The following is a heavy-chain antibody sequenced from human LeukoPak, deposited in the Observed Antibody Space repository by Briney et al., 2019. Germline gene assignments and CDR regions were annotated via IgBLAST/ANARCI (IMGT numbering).Heavy chain of an antibody. V-gene: IGHV3-33*08. J-gene: IGHJ4*02. CDR3: ARGRSRQYAPFDY. CDR1: GFTFSSYA. D-gene: IGHD2-2*01. Sequence: GGSLRLSCAVSGFTFSSYAVNWVRQAPGKGLEWVAVIWYDGSNKYYADSVKGRFTISRDNSKNTLYLQMNSLRAEDTAVYYCARGRSRQYAPFDYWGQGTLVTVSS. CDR2: IWYDGSNK.